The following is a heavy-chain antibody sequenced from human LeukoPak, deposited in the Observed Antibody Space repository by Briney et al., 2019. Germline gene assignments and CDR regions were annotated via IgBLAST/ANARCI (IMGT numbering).Heavy chain of an antibody. Sequence: GRSLRLSCAASGFTFSSYAMHWVRQAPGQGLEWMGRINPNSGGTNYAQKFQGRVTMTRDTSISTAYMELSRLRSDDTAVYYCARASRATYYDFWSGYFPSYYYYGTDVWGQGTTVTVSS. CDR1: GFTFSSYA. D-gene: IGHD3-3*01. V-gene: IGHV1-2*06. CDR3: ARASRATYYDFWSGYFPSYYYYGTDV. CDR2: INPNSGGT. J-gene: IGHJ6*02.